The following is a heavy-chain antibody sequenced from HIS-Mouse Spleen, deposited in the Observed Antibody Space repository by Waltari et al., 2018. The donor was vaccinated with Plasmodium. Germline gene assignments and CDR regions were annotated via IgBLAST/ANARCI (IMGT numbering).Heavy chain of an antibody. CDR3: ARWVGNWFDP. CDR1: GGPISSCGYY. D-gene: IGHD1-26*01. CDR2: IYYSGST. Sequence: QVQLQESGPGLVKPSQTLSLTCPVSGGPISSCGYYWSWIRQLPGKGLEWIGYIYYSGSTYYNPSLKSRVTISVDTSENQFSLKLSSVTAADTAVYYCARWVGNWFDPWGQGTLVTVSS. V-gene: IGHV4-31*03. J-gene: IGHJ5*02.